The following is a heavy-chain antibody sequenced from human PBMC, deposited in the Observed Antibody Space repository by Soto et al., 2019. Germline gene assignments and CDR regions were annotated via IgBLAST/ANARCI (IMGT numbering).Heavy chain of an antibody. Sequence: GGSLRLSCAASGFTFSSYAMSWVRQAPGKGLEWVSAISGSGGSTYYADSVKGRFTISRDNSKNTLYLQMNSLRAEDTAVYYCAKDGGGLVYALIDNWFDPWGQGTLVTVSS. CDR1: GFTFSSYA. CDR3: AKDGGGLVYALIDNWFDP. V-gene: IGHV3-23*01. J-gene: IGHJ5*02. CDR2: ISGSGGST. D-gene: IGHD2-8*01.